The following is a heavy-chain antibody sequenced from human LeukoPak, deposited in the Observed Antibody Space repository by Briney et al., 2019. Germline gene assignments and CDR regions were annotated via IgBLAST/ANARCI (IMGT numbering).Heavy chain of an antibody. Sequence: VASVKVSCKASGYTFTSYAMHWVRQAPGQRLEWMGWIKAVNGDTKYSQEFQGRVTITRDTSATTVYMELSSLKYEDMAVYYCARVAGTLFDYWAREPWSPSPQ. CDR1: GYTFTSYA. V-gene: IGHV1-3*03. CDR3: ARVAGTLFDY. CDR2: IKAVNGDT. J-gene: IGHJ4*02. D-gene: IGHD6-19*01.